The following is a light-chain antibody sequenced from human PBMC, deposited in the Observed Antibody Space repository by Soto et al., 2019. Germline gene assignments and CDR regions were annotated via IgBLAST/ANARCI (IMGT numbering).Light chain of an antibody. CDR1: QSVSSY. Sequence: EIVLTQSPATLSLSPGERATLSCRASQSVSSYLAWYQQKPGQAPRLLIYDASNRATDIPARFSGSGSGKDFTLTISSREPEDFALDYGQQRSNWPPVTFGQGTKREIK. J-gene: IGKJ2*01. V-gene: IGKV3-11*01. CDR2: DAS. CDR3: QQRSNWPPVT.